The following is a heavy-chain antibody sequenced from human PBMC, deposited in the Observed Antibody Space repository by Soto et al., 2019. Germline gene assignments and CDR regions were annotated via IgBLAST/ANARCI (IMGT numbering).Heavy chain of an antibody. V-gene: IGHV2-70*11. CDR2: IDWDDDK. CDR1: GFSLSTSGMC. Sequence: GSGPTLVNPTQTLTLTCTFSGFSLSTSGMCVSWIRQPPGKALEWLARIDWDDDKYYSTSLKTRLTISKDTSKNQVVLTMTNMDPVDTATYYCARILTTEMATIEGVFDYWGQGTLVTVSS. D-gene: IGHD5-12*01. J-gene: IGHJ4*02. CDR3: ARILTTEMATIEGVFDY.